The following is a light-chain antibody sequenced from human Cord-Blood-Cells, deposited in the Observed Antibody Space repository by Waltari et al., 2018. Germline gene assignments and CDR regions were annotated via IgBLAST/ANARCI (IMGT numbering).Light chain of an antibody. Sequence: QSALTQPASVSGSPGQSITISCTGTSSDAGGYNYVSWYQQHPVKAPKLMFYDVSNRPSGVSNRCSGSKSGNTASLTISGLQAEDVADYYCSSYTSSSVVFGGGTKLTVL. CDR3: SSYTSSSVV. CDR1: SSDAGGYNY. V-gene: IGLV2-14*01. CDR2: DVS. J-gene: IGLJ2*01.